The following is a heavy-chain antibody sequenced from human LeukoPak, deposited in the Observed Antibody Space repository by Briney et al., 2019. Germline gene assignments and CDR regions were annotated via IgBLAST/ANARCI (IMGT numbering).Heavy chain of an antibody. CDR3: ARGPFSPYYYDSSGYYYFDY. CDR1: VGSFSGYY. J-gene: IGHJ4*02. Sequence: SETLFLTCAVYVGSFSGYYWSWIRQPPGKGLEWIGEINHSGSTNYNPSLKSRVTISVDTSKNQFSLKLSSVTAADTAVYYCARGPFSPYYYDSSGYYYFDYWGQGTLVTVSS. D-gene: IGHD3-22*01. CDR2: INHSGST. V-gene: IGHV4-34*01.